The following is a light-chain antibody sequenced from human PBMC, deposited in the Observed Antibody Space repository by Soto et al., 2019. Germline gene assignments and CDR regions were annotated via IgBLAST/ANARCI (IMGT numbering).Light chain of an antibody. V-gene: IGLV2-8*01. CDR1: SSDVGACKY. CDR2: EVT. Sequence: QSALTQPPSASGSPGQSVTISCTGTSSDVGACKYVSWYQQHPGKAPKLMIYEVTKRPSGVPGRFSGSKSGNTASLTVSGLQAEDEADYYCSSYAGNNNFVVFGGGTKLTVL. J-gene: IGLJ2*01. CDR3: SSYAGNNNFVV.